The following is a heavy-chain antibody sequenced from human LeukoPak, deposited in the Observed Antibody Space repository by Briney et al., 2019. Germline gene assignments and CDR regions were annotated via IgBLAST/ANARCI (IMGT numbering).Heavy chain of an antibody. D-gene: IGHD7-27*01. CDR1: GDSISSGTYY. CDR2: ISTSGST. J-gene: IGHJ4*02. V-gene: IGHV4-61*02. CDR3: AMGGGLGIVDY. Sequence: SETLSLTCTVSGDSISSGTYYWRWIRQPAGKGLEWIGRISTSGSTDYHPSLKSRVTISVDTSKSQFSLRLSSVTAADTAVYYCAMGGGLGIVDYWGQGTLVTVSS.